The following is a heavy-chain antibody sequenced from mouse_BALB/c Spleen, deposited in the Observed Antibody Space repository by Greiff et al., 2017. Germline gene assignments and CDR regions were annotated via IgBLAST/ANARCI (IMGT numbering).Heavy chain of an antibody. Sequence: LQQPGAELVKPGASVKMSCKASGYTFTSYNMHWVKQTPGQGLEWIGAIYPGNGDTSYNQKFKGKATLTADKSSSTAYMQLSSLTSEDSAVYYCARYYGNYEAMDYWGQGTSVTVSS. CDR2: IYPGNGDT. J-gene: IGHJ4*01. CDR3: ARYYGNYEAMDY. CDR1: GYTFTSYN. V-gene: IGHV1-12*01. D-gene: IGHD2-1*01.